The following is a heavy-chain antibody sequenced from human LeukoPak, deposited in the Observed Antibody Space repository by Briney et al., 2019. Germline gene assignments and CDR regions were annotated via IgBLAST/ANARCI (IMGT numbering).Heavy chain of an antibody. D-gene: IGHD1-26*01. CDR1: GFTFRNYA. V-gene: IGHV3-11*03. CDR3: ARHPDGSLSLDY. J-gene: IGHJ4*02. CDR2: ISSSGSHT. Sequence: GGSLRLSCAASGFTFRNYAMSWVRQAPGKGLEWVSYISSSGSHTNYADSVTGRFTISRNNAKKSLHLQMNSLRAEDTAVYYCARHPDGSLSLDYWGQGTLVTVSS.